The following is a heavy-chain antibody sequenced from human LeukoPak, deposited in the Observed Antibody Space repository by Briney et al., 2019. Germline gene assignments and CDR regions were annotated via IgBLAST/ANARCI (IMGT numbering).Heavy chain of an antibody. CDR3: ARESCSGGSCHYYFDY. J-gene: IGHJ4*02. V-gene: IGHV1-18*01. Sequence: GASVKVSCKASGYTFTSYGISWVRQAPGQGLEWMGWISAYNGNTNYAQKFQGRVTITRDTSASTAYMELSSLRSEDTAVYYCARESCSGGSCHYYFDYWGQGTLVTVSS. CDR2: ISAYNGNT. D-gene: IGHD2-15*01. CDR1: GYTFTSYG.